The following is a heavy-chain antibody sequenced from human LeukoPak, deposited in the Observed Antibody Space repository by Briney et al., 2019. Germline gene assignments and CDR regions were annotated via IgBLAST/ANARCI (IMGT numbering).Heavy chain of an antibody. D-gene: IGHD3-3*01. Sequence: ASVKVSCKASGSTFTSYNTNWVRQPPGQGLEWVGWMHPNSGDTDCAQKFQGRVTMTRNTSISTAYMELSSVRFEDMAVYYCVRTAGMCWSGAYYFEYWGQGTLVTVSS. CDR1: GSTFTSYN. CDR2: MHPNSGDT. V-gene: IGHV1-8*01. CDR3: VRTAGMCWSGAYYFEY. J-gene: IGHJ4*02.